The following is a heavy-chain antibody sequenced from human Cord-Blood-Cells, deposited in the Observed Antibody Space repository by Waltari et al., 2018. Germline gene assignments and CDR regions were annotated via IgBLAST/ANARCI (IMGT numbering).Heavy chain of an antibody. CDR1: GYTFTGYY. CDR2: INPNSGGT. CDR3: ARGIDFMITFGGVIANWFDP. V-gene: IGHV1-2*02. Sequence: QVQLVQSGAEVKKPGASVKVSCKASGYTFTGYYMHWVRQAPGQEREWMGWINPNSGGTNYAQKFQGRVTMTRDTSISTAYMELSRLRSDDTAVYYCARGIDFMITFGGVIANWFDPWGQGTLVTVSS. J-gene: IGHJ5*02. D-gene: IGHD3-16*02.